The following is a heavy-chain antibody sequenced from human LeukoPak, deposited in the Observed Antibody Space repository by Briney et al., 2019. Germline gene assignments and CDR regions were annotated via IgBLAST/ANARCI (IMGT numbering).Heavy chain of an antibody. V-gene: IGHV4-31*03. CDR2: IYYSGST. CDR1: GGSISSVGYY. J-gene: IGHJ4*02. CDR3: ARCQDREDYFDY. Sequence: PSQTLSLTCTVPGGSISSVGYYWSWIRQHPGKGLEWIGYIYYSGSTYYNPSLKSRVTISVDTSKNQFSLKLSSVTAADTAVYYCARCQDREDYFDYWGQGTLVTVSS. D-gene: IGHD2-15*01.